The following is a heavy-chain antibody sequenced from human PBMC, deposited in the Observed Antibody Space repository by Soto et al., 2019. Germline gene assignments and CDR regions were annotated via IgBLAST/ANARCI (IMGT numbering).Heavy chain of an antibody. CDR2: IWFDGSNK. CDR1: GFTFSNYN. D-gene: IGHD3-16*01. CDR3: ARDLRGEGHSAPAPDY. V-gene: IGHV3-33*01. J-gene: IGHJ4*02. Sequence: PGGSLRHSYAASGFTFSNYNVYWVRQAPGKGLEWVAVIWFDGSNKYYVDSVKGRFTVSRDNSKNTLYLQMNSLSAEDTAVYYCARDLRGEGHSAPAPDYWGQGTLVTVSS.